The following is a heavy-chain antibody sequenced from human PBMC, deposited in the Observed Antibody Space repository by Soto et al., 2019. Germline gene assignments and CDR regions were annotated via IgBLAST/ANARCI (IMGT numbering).Heavy chain of an antibody. CDR2: ISYDGSNK. CDR1: GFTFSSYG. V-gene: IGHV3-30*18. Sequence: GGSLRLSCAASGFTFSSYGMHWVRQAPGKGLEWVAVISYDGSNKYYADSVKGRFTISRDNSKNTLYLQMNSLRAEDTAVYYCAKEGGYYYFDYWGQRTLVTVSS. J-gene: IGHJ4*02. CDR3: AKEGGYYYFDY. D-gene: IGHD3-10*01.